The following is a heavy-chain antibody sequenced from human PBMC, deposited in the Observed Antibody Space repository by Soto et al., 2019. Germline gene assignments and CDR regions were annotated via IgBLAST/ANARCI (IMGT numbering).Heavy chain of an antibody. CDR1: GWTFSSYA. D-gene: IGHD4-17*01. V-gene: IGHV1-69*13. J-gene: IGHJ6*02. CDR3: ARFLTGTYGMDV. Sequence: ASVKVSCKASGWTFSSYAISRGGQAPGQGLEWIGGSISIFGTANYAQKCQVRVTITADEATSTAYMELSSLISEDTAVYYRARFLTGTYGMDVLGQGTTVTVSS. CDR2: SISIFGTA.